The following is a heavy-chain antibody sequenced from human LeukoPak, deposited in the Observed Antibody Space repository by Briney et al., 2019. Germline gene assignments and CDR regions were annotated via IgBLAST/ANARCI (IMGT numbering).Heavy chain of an antibody. J-gene: IGHJ4*02. CDR2: IYYRGST. CDR1: GGSISSYY. Sequence: SETLSLTCTVAGGSISSYYWSWIRQPPGKGLEWIGYIYYRGSTNYNPSLKSRVTISVDTSKNQFSLKLSSVTAADTAVYYCARHWSWYVDYWGQGTLVTVSS. CDR3: ARHWSWYVDY. V-gene: IGHV4-59*08. D-gene: IGHD6-13*01.